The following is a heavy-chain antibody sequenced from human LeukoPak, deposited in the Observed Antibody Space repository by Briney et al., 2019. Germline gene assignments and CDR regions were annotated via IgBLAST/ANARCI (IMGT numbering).Heavy chain of an antibody. Sequence: GGSLRLSCAASGFTFSTYWTHWVRQAPGKGLVWVSRINPDGSSTSYADSVKGRFTISRDNAKNTLYLQMNSLRAEDTGVFYCERGRYCTSASCYLDYWGQGTLVTVSS. CDR2: INPDGSST. J-gene: IGHJ4*02. CDR3: ERGRYCTSASCYLDY. D-gene: IGHD2-2*01. V-gene: IGHV3-74*01. CDR1: GFTFSTYW.